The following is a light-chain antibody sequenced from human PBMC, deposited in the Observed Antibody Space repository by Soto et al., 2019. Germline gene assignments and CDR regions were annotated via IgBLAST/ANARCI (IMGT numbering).Light chain of an antibody. CDR3: GTWDTGLRAYV. Sequence: QSVLIRPPSVSGSPGQSVTISCTGTSSDVGSNDCVSWDQQHPGTVPKPMIYSVNAGPSGVPDRFSASKSATSATLDITGLQTGDEADYYCGTWDTGLRAYVLGTGTKLTVL. CDR2: SVN. V-gene: IGLV2-18*02. CDR1: SSDVGSNDC. J-gene: IGLJ1*01.